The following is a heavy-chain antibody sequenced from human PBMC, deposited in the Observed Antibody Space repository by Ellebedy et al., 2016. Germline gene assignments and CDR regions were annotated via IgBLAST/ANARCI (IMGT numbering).Heavy chain of an antibody. CDR1: GFTFSSYD. CDR2: ISGSGGRT. V-gene: IGHV3-23*01. J-gene: IGHJ4*02. Sequence: GESLKISXAASGFTFSSYDMNWVRQAPGKGLEWVSGISGSGGRTYYADSVKGRFTISRDNSKNTVYLLMNSLRTEDTAVYFCAKRMTGYEGLFDLWGQGTLVTVSS. D-gene: IGHD3-9*01. CDR3: AKRMTGYEGLFDL.